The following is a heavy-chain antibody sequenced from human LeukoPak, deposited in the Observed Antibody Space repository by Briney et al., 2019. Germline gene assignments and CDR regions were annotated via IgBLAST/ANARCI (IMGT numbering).Heavy chain of an antibody. Sequence: GGSLRLSCAASGFTVSSNFMSWVRQAPGKGLEWVSVIYSGGDTYYADSVKGRFTISRDNSKDTLYLQMNSLRAEDTAVYYCARDIGGIFDSWGQGTLVTVSS. J-gene: IGHJ4*02. D-gene: IGHD1-26*01. CDR3: ARDIGGIFDS. V-gene: IGHV3-53*01. CDR2: IYSGGDT. CDR1: GFTVSSNF.